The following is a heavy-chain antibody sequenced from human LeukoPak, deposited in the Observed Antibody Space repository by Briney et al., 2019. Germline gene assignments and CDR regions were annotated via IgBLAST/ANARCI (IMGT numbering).Heavy chain of an antibody. D-gene: IGHD4-17*01. CDR3: ARHDGDYQLRPYFDY. V-gene: IGHV4-34*01. J-gene: IGHJ4*02. Sequence: SETLSLTCAVYGGSFSGYYWTWVRQPPGKGLEWIGEINDRGSTTYNPSLKSRVTISVDTSKNQFSLRLSSVTAADTAVYYCARHDGDYQLRPYFDYWGQGTLVTVSS. CDR2: INDRGST. CDR1: GGSFSGYY.